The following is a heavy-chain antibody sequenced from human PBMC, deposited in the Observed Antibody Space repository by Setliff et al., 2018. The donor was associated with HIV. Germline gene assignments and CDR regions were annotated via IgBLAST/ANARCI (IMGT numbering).Heavy chain of an antibody. Sequence: SSVKVSCKASGYLFTGYYMHWLRQAPGQGLEWMGWINVNSGGTKYAQKFQVRVTMTRDTSISTAYMEVRSLRTDDTAVYYCAREGSPIYYFDYWSKGTRVTVSS. V-gene: IGHV1-2*02. CDR2: INVNSGGT. CDR3: AREGSPIYYFDY. D-gene: IGHD3-10*01. CDR1: GYLFTGYY. J-gene: IGHJ4*02.